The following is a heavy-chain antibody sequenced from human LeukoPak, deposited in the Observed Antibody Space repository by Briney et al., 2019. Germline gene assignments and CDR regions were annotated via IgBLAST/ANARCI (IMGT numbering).Heavy chain of an antibody. CDR1: GGSISSSSYY. V-gene: IGHV4-39*01. CDR3: ARLVSSGSPY. Sequence: SETLSLTCTVSGGSISSSSYYWGWLRQPPGKGLEWIGSIYYSGSTYYNPSLKSRVTISVDTSKNQFSLKLSSVTAADTAVYYCARLVSSGSPYWGQGTLVTVSS. CDR2: IYYSGST. J-gene: IGHJ4*02. D-gene: IGHD3-10*01.